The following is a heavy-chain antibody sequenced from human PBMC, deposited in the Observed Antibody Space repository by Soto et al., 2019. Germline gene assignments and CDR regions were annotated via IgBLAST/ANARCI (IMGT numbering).Heavy chain of an antibody. CDR2: IKSKTDGGTT. D-gene: IGHD2-8*01. CDR1: CLTCSNVW. Sequence: EVQLVESGGGFVKHGGSLRLSCAASCLTCSNVWMNWFRQDPRKGLEWVGRIKSKTDGGTTDYAAPVKGRITISSDDSQNTLYLQMNSLKISDTGVYYCTTDVWPWVQSDYWGQGTLVTVSP. J-gene: IGHJ4*02. CDR3: TTDVWPWVQSDY. V-gene: IGHV3-15*07.